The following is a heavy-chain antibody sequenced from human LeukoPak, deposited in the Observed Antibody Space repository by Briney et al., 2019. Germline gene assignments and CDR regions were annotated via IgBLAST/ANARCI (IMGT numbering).Heavy chain of an antibody. D-gene: IGHD3-22*01. CDR1: GFTFSSYS. CDR2: IKKDGSEK. Sequence: PGGSLRLSCAASGFTFSSYSMKWVRQAPGKGLEWVANIKKDGSEKYYVDSVKGRFTISRDNAKNSLYLQMNSLRAEDTAVYYCARDLYRIVVVPHYFDYWGQGTLVTVSS. J-gene: IGHJ4*02. V-gene: IGHV3-7*01. CDR3: ARDLYRIVVVPHYFDY.